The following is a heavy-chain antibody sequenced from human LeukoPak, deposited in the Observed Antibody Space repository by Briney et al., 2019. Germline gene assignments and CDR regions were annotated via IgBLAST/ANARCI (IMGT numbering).Heavy chain of an antibody. CDR2: MNPNSGNT. J-gene: IGHJ4*02. V-gene: IGHV1-8*01. D-gene: IGHD5-12*01. CDR1: GYTFTSYD. CDR3: ARGRGATTVFDY. Sequence: SVKVSCKASGYTFTSYDINWLRQATGQGLEWMGWMNPNSGNTGYAQKFQGRVTMTRNTSISTAYMELSSLRSEDTAVYYCARGRGATTVFDYWGQGTLVTVSS.